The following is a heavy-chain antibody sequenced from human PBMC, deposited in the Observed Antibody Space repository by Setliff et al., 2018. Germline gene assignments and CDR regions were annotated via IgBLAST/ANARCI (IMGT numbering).Heavy chain of an antibody. Sequence: GGSLRLSCAASGFTFSSYRMHWVRQAPGKGLEWVAVRWDDGGNKYHADSVKGRFTISRDNSKNTLYLQMNNVTVDDTAVYFCARRGDSHDSSDYNRRKVFDYCDFWGQGTQVTVSS. CDR2: RWDDGGNK. D-gene: IGHD3-22*01. V-gene: IGHV3-33*08. CDR1: GFTFSSYR. CDR3: ARRGDSHDSSDYNRRKVFDYCDF. J-gene: IGHJ4*02.